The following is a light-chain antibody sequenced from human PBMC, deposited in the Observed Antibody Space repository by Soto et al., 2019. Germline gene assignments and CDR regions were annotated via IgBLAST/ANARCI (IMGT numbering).Light chain of an antibody. CDR2: DAY. CDR1: QSFRGL. V-gene: IGKV3-11*01. Sequence: EVVLTQSPVTLSLSPGERATLSCRASQSFRGLLAWYPQKPGQAPRLLIYDAYNRATGIPPRFSGSGSGTDFTLTISSLEPEDSAVYDGQQRHMWPITVGQGTRLEIK. CDR3: QQRHMWPIT. J-gene: IGKJ5*01.